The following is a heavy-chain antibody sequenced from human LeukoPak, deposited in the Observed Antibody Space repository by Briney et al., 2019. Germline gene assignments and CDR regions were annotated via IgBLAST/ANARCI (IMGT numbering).Heavy chain of an antibody. V-gene: IGHV3-43*02. CDR1: GFTSPLYA. Sequence: PARTLSPSRALSGFTSPLYAMHCVPVAPGPGLEWVSLILGAGSITNYADSVKRRFTISRDNSKNSLYLHMNSLRVEDTALYFCAKDRYSSSWYTIVYWGEGTLVTVSS. CDR2: ILGAGSIT. D-gene: IGHD6-13*01. J-gene: IGHJ4*02. CDR3: AKDRYSSSWYTIVY.